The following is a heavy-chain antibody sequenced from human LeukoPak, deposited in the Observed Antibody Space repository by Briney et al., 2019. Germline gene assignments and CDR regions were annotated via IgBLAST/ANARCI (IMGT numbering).Heavy chain of an antibody. D-gene: IGHD6-19*01. Sequence: ASVKVSCKASGHTFTGQYMHWVRQAPGQGLEWMGRINPSSGGTNYAQKFQGRVTMTRDTSISTAYMELSRLTSDDTAVYYCARGYSSDNWFDPWGQGTLVTVSS. J-gene: IGHJ5*02. CDR3: ARGYSSDNWFDP. CDR1: GHTFTGQY. V-gene: IGHV1-2*06. CDR2: INPSSGGT.